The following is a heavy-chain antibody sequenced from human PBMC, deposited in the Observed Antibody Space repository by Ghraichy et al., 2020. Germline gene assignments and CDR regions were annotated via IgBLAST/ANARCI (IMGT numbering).Heavy chain of an antibody. CDR2: ITNRGDKT. Sequence: GGSLRLACAASGFTFSNYAMSWVRQAPGKGLEWVSAITNRGDKTFYADSVMGRFTISRDNAKNTLFLQMNSLRVEDTAVYYCARAGTGATMAPFDYWGQGSLVTVSS. CDR1: GFTFSNYA. CDR3: ARAGTGATMAPFDY. V-gene: IGHV3-23*01. D-gene: IGHD3/OR15-3a*01. J-gene: IGHJ4*02.